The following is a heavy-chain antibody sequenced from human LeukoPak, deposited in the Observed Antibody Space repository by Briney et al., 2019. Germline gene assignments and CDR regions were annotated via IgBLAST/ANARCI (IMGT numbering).Heavy chain of an antibody. D-gene: IGHD5-12*01. CDR2: IKEDGSEK. V-gene: IGHV3-7*01. CDR3: ARGSRPEVATILYDN. Sequence: GGTLRFSCAASGFTFSTYWMGWLRQAPGKGLEWVANIKEDGSEKYYLDSVKGRFTISRDNAQNSLHLEMNSLRAEDTAVYYCARGSRPEVATILYDNWGQGTLITVSP. CDR1: GFTFSTYW. J-gene: IGHJ4*02.